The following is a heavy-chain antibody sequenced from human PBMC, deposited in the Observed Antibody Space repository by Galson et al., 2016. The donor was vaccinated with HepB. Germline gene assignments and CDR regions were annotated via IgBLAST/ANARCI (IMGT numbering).Heavy chain of an antibody. CDR2: SDTTSTTT. CDR1: GFSFNIFS. V-gene: IGHV3-48*01. J-gene: IGHJ3*01. Sequence: SLRLSCAASGFSFNIFSVSWVRQAPGKGLEWISYSDTTSTTTCYAESVRGRFTISRDNAKRLVHLQLNSLRVDDTAVYYCARDRGYCTGGNCYRFFDFWGQGIMVTVSS. D-gene: IGHD2-15*01. CDR3: ARDRGYCTGGNCYRFFDF.